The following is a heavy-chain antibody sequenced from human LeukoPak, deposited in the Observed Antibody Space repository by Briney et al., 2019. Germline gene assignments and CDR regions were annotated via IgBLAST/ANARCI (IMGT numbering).Heavy chain of an antibody. D-gene: IGHD2-2*02. CDR2: IYPGDSDT. CDR3: ARRRGVGYCSSTSCYTGDAFDI. Sequence: GESLKISCKGSGYSFTSYWIGWVRQMPGKGLEWMGIIYPGDSDTRYSPSFQGQVTISADKSISTAYLQWSSLKASDTAMYYCARRRGVGYCSSTSCYTGDAFDIWGQGTMVTVSS. CDR1: GYSFTSYW. V-gene: IGHV5-51*01. J-gene: IGHJ3*02.